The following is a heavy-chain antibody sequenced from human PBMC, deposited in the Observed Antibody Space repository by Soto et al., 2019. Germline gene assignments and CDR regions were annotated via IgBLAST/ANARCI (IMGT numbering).Heavy chain of an antibody. CDR3: AREPATAKPEGVDF. CDR2: INPNSGGT. CDR1: GGTVGSCA. V-gene: IGHV1-2*02. D-gene: IGHD1-1*01. Sequence: GASVEVSCKASGGTVGSCASSCVRQALGQGLEWMGWINPNSGGTKYAPKFQGGVTMTRDTSITTAYMELSRLRSGDTAVYYCAREPATAKPEGVDFWGQGTLVTVSS. J-gene: IGHJ4*02.